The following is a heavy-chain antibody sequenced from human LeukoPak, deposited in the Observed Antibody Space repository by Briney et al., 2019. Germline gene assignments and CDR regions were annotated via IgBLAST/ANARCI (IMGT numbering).Heavy chain of an antibody. V-gene: IGHV3-30*03. Sequence: GGSLRLSCAASGFTFSTYGMHWVRQAPGKGLEWVAVISYDGSNKYYADSVKGRFTISRDNSKNTLYLQMNSLRAEDTAVYYCARDWDNGELQPPHWGQGTLVTVSS. J-gene: IGHJ4*02. CDR3: ARDWDNGELQPPH. CDR1: GFTFSTYG. CDR2: ISYDGSNK. D-gene: IGHD3-10*01.